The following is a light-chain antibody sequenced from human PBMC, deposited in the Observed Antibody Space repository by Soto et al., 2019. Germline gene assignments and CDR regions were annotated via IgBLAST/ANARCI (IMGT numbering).Light chain of an antibody. J-gene: IGLJ3*02. Sequence: QSALTQPPSASGYPGQSVTISCTGTSSDAGAYNYVSWYQQHAGKAPKLVIYEVTKRPSGVPDRFSGSKSANTASLTVSGLQAEDEADYYCSSFASSNTWVFGGGTKLTVL. CDR1: SSDAGAYNY. CDR3: SSFASSNTWV. V-gene: IGLV2-8*01. CDR2: EVT.